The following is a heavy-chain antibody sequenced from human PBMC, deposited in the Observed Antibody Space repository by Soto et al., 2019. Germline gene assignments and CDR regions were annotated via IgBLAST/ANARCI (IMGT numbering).Heavy chain of an antibody. J-gene: IGHJ6*02. CDR2: ASYDGSYK. V-gene: IGHV3-30*03. CDR3: ARELDGIDV. Sequence: PGGSLRLSCAASGFTFSSFGMHWVRQAPGKGLEWVAVASYDGSYKYYADSVKGRFTISRDNSKNSLYLQMNSLRAEDTAVYYCARELDGIDVWGQGNPGHRLL. CDR1: GFTFSSFG.